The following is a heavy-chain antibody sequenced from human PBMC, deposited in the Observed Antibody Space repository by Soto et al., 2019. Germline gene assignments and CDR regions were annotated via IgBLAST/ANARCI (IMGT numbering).Heavy chain of an antibody. Sequence: GSLILSCAASGFTSRSYAMSWVRQAPGKGLEWVRSRSDRVVSTYYADSLKVLVNHSRDIANNSLFLEMNSLRADDTAVYYCAGGAPSTKIAEPAAKNRGGMDAWGQGTTLTVSS. CDR1: GFTSRSYA. D-gene: IGHD2-2*01. J-gene: IGHJ6*02. CDR3: AGGAPSTKIAEPAAKNRGGMDA. CDR2: RSDRVVST. V-gene: IGHV3-23*01.